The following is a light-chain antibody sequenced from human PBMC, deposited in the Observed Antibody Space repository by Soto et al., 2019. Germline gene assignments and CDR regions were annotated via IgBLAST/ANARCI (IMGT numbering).Light chain of an antibody. CDR3: QQYNTWLWT. Sequence: EVVMTQSPVTLSVSPGERVTLSCRASQSINAHLAWYQQKPGQAPRLLIHGASTRATGIPARFSGSGFGTEFIXNIXSXLSEDFAVYYCQQYNTWLWTFGQGTKVEIQ. J-gene: IGKJ1*01. V-gene: IGKV3-15*01. CDR2: GAS. CDR1: QSINAH.